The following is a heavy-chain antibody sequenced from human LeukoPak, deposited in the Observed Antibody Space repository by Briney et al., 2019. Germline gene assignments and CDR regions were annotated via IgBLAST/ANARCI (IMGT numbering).Heavy chain of an antibody. J-gene: IGHJ4*02. V-gene: IGHV3-23*01. Sequence: GGSLRLSCAASGFTFSSYAMSWVRQAPGKGLEWVSAISGSGGSTYYADSVKGRFTISRDNSKNTLYLQMNSLRAEDTAVYYCAKTVARITMIAPLDYWGQGTLATVSS. CDR1: GFTFSSYA. D-gene: IGHD3-22*01. CDR3: AKTVARITMIAPLDY. CDR2: ISGSGGST.